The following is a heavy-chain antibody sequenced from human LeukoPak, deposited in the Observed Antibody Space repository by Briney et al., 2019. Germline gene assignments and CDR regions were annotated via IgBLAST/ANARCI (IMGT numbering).Heavy chain of an antibody. CDR1: GGSISPYY. J-gene: IGHJ4*02. CDR2: IYYSGST. Sequence: SGTLSLTCTVSGGSISPYYWSWIRQPPGKGLEWIGYIYYSGSTNYNPSLKSRVTISVDTSKNQFSLKLNSVTAADTAVYYCARGTVVDTWGVGYWGQGTLVTVSS. V-gene: IGHV4-59*08. D-gene: IGHD1-26*01. CDR3: ARGTVVDTWGVGY.